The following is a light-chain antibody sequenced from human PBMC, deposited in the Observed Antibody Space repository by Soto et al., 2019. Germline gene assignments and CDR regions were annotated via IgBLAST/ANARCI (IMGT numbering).Light chain of an antibody. CDR2: DTS. J-gene: IGKJ1*01. CDR3: QQRADWPLT. Sequence: EIVLTQSPATLSLSPGDRATLSCRASQSVSSYFAWYQQKPGQAPRLLIYDTSNRATDIPARFSGSGSGTDFTLTISSLEPEDFAVYYCQQRADWPLTFGQGTRVEIK. CDR1: QSVSSY. V-gene: IGKV3-11*01.